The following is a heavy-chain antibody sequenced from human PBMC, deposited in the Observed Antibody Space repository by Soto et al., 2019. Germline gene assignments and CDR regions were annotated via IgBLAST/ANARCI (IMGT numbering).Heavy chain of an antibody. V-gene: IGHV4-59*01. CDR2: IYYSGST. J-gene: IGHJ3*02. CDR1: GGSISSYY. D-gene: IGHD6-19*01. Sequence: QVQLQESGPGLVKPSETLSLTCTVSGGSISSYYWSWIRQPPGKGLEWIGYIYYSGSTNYNPSLKSRVTIPVDTSKSQFALKLSSVTAADTAVDFCARDDSGCYLDAFDIWGRGTMVTVSS. CDR3: ARDDSGCYLDAFDI.